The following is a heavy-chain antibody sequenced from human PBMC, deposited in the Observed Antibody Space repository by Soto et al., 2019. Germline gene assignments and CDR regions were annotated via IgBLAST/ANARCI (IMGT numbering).Heavy chain of an antibody. CDR2: IYYSGTT. D-gene: IGHD2-2*01. Sequence: SETLSLTCTVSGGSLYSYYWTWIRQPPGKGMEWIGYIYYSGTTNYNPSLKSRVTISVDTSKNQFSLKLSSVTAADTAVYYCARGVLYCSSTSCTYFDYLGQGDLVTVSA. CDR3: ARGVLYCSSTSCTYFDY. V-gene: IGHV4-59*01. CDR1: GGSLYSYY. J-gene: IGHJ4*02.